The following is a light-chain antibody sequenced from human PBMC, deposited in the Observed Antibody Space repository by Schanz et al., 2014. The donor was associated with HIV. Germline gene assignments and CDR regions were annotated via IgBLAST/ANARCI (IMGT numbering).Light chain of an antibody. V-gene: IGLV2-14*03. CDR1: SSDVGGYNY. Sequence: QSALTQPASVSGSPGQSITISCTGTSSDVGGYNYVSWYQQHPGKAPKLMLYDVSNRPSGVSNRFSGSKSGNTASLTISGLQAEDEAEYYCTSYTSTNTWVFGGGTKLT. CDR2: DVS. J-gene: IGLJ3*02. CDR3: TSYTSTNTWV.